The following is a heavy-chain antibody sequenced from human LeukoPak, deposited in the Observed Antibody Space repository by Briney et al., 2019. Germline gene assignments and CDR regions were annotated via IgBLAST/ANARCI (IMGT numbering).Heavy chain of an antibody. CDR1: GGSISSYY. CDR2: IYYSGST. CDR3: ARRTYYYDSSGYFDY. Sequence: SETLSLTCTVSGGSISSYYWGWIRQPPGKGLEWIGSIYYSGSTYYNPSLKSRVTISVDTSKNQFSLNLSSVTAADTAVYYCARRTYYYDSSGYFDYWGQGTLVTVSS. D-gene: IGHD3-22*01. V-gene: IGHV4-39*01. J-gene: IGHJ4*02.